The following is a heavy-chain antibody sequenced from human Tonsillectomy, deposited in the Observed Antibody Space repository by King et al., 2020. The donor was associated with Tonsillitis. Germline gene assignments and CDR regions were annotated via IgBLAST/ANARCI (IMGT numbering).Heavy chain of an antibody. CDR2: IYSGGNT. V-gene: IGHV3-53*01. D-gene: IGHD6-6*01. J-gene: IGHJ6*03. CDR1: GFTVSSNY. CDR3: ARVAATYSSSSLVYYYNYMDV. Sequence: VQLVESGGGFIQPGGSLRLSCAASGFTVSSNYRGWVRQAPGKGLEWVSLIYSGGNTYYADSVTGRFPISRDTSKNTLYLQMNRLRAEDTAVYYCARVAATYSSSSLVYYYNYMDVWGKGTTVTVSS.